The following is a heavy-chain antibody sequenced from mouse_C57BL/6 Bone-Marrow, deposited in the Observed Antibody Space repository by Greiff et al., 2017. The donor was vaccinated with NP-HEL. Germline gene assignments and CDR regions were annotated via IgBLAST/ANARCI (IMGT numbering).Heavy chain of an antibody. CDR2: ISSGSSTI. D-gene: IGHD2-5*01. CDR3: ASNSISNYLFDY. CDR1: GFTFSDYG. V-gene: IGHV5-17*01. J-gene: IGHJ2*01. Sequence: EVQLVESGGGLVKPGGSLKLSCAASGFTFSDYGMHWVRQAPEKGLEWVAYISSGSSTIYYADTVKGRFTISRDNAKNTLFLQMTSLTSEDTAMYYCASNSISNYLFDYWGQGTTLTVSS.